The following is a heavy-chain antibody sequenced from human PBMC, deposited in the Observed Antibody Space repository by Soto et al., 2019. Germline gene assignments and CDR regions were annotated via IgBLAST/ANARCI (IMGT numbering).Heavy chain of an antibody. J-gene: IGHJ3*02. D-gene: IGHD5-12*01. CDR3: ARRRIKLEYDAFDI. Sequence: QLQLQESGPGLVKPSETLSLTCTVSGVSISSSSYYWGWIRQPPGKGLEWIGSMFYSGSTYYNPSLRTRLTISIDTSKNQFSLKLNSVTAADTAVYYCARRRIKLEYDAFDIWGQGTMVTVSS. CDR2: MFYSGST. CDR1: GVSISSSSYY. V-gene: IGHV4-39*01.